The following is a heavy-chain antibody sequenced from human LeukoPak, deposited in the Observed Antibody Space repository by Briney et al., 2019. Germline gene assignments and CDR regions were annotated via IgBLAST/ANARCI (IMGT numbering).Heavy chain of an antibody. CDR3: ARDLPPYYFDY. J-gene: IGHJ4*02. CDR2: IIPILGIA. V-gene: IGHV1-69*04. Sequence: SVKVSCKASGGIFSSYAIGWVRQAPGQGLEWMGRIIPILGIANYAQKFQGRVTITADKSTSTAYMDLSSLRSEDTAVYYCARDLPPYYFDYWGQGTLVTVSS. CDR1: GGIFSSYA.